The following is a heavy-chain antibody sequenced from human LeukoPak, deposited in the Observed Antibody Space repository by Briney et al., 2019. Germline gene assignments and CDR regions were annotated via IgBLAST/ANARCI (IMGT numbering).Heavy chain of an antibody. CDR1: GFTFSDYY. D-gene: IGHD1-26*01. CDR3: ARGLFVAGSFFDS. J-gene: IGHJ4*02. Sequence: PGGSLRLSCAASGFTFSDYYMAWIRPAPGEGLGWLLSTGPNGGAIYYADSVKGRFTISRDNAKSSLYLQMTSLKAGDTAVYYCARGLFVAGSFFDSWGQGTLVTVSS. CDR2: TGPNGGAI. V-gene: IGHV3-11*04.